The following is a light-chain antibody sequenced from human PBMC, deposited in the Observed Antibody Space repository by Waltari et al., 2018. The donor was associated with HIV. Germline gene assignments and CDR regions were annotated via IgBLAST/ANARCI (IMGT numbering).Light chain of an antibody. J-gene: IGLJ2*01. V-gene: IGLV2-14*01. Sequence: QSALTQPASVSGSPGQSITVSCTGTTSDIGADNYVSWYQQTPGTAPKLVIYEVSNRPSGISNRFSGSKSGNTASLTISGLQTEDEADFYCSSFTTTNSLLFGGGTKVTVL. CDR1: TSDIGADNY. CDR2: EVS. CDR3: SSFTTTNSLL.